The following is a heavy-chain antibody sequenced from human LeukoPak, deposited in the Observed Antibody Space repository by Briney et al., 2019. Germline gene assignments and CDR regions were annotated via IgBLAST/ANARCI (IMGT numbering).Heavy chain of an antibody. Sequence: RGGSLRLSCAASGFTFSDYYMSWIRQAPGKGLEWISYISSDGSTVYYADSVKGRFTISRDNSKNTLYLQMNSLRAEDTAVYYCANRLNYDFWSGYPFDYWGQGTLVTVSS. D-gene: IGHD3-3*01. CDR1: GFTFSDYY. V-gene: IGHV3-11*01. J-gene: IGHJ4*02. CDR3: ANRLNYDFWSGYPFDY. CDR2: ISSDGSTV.